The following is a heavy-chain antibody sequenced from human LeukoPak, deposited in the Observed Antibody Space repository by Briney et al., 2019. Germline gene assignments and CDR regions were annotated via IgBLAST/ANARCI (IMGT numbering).Heavy chain of an antibody. D-gene: IGHD5-24*01. CDR1: GFTFSSYA. V-gene: IGHV3-30-3*01. CDR3: AREGDGYGKFDY. CDR2: ISYDGSNK. J-gene: IGHJ4*02. Sequence: GGSLRLSCAASGFTFSSYAMHWVRQAPGKGLEWVAVISYDGSNKYYADSVKGRFTISRDNSKNTLYLQMNSLRAEDTAVYYCAREGDGYGKFDYWGQGTLVTVSS.